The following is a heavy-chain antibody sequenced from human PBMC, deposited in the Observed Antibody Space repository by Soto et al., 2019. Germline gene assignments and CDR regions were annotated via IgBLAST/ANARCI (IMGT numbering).Heavy chain of an antibody. D-gene: IGHD2-8*01. J-gene: IGHJ4*02. CDR3: AREMGAPPARGLDY. CDR2: IGTSGAI. V-gene: IGHV3-48*01. CDR1: AFTLSSYN. Sequence: GGSLRLSCAASAFTLSSYNMNWVRQAPGKGLEWISYIGTSGAIYYADSVRGRFTMSRDSAKNSLYLQMNSLRAEDTAVYYCAREMGAPPARGLDYWGQGNLVTASS.